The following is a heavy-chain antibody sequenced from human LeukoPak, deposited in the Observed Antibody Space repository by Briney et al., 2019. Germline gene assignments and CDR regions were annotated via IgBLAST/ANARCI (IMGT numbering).Heavy chain of an antibody. D-gene: IGHD2-2*02. Sequence: GGSLRLSCAASGFTFDDYAMHWVRQAPGKGLEWVSGISWNSGSIGYADSVKGRFTISRDNAKNSLYLQMNSLRAEDTALYYCASLTATQYCSSTRCYSAFDIWGQGTMVTVSS. CDR2: ISWNSGSI. J-gene: IGHJ3*02. CDR3: ASLTATQYCSSTRCYSAFDI. V-gene: IGHV3-9*01. CDR1: GFTFDDYA.